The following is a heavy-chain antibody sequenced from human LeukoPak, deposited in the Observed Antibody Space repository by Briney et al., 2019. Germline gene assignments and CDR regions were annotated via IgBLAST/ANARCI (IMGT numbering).Heavy chain of an antibody. CDR1: GVSISSSSFY. D-gene: IGHD4-17*01. V-gene: IGHV4-39*07. CDR3: ASFTVTTGMDY. Sequence: PSETLSLTCTVSGVSISSSSFYWGWIRQPPGKGLEWIGGISSSGSTYYNPSLKSRVTISVDTSNNQFSLNVSSVTAADTAVYYCASFTVTTGMDYWGQGTLVTVSS. J-gene: IGHJ4*02. CDR2: ISSSGST.